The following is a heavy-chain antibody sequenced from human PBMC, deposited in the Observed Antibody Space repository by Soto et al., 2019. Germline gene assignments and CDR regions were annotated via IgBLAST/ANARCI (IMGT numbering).Heavy chain of an antibody. Sequence: QITLKESDPTLVKPTQTLTLTCTFSGFSLSTSGVGVGWIRQPPGEALERLELVYWDDDKRYSPSLKSRLTISKDTYKNQVVLTITNMEHVDTATYYCAHRRRFCSGSSCYSIWFGSWGQGTLVTVSS. CDR2: VYWDDDK. J-gene: IGHJ5*01. CDR1: GFSLSTSGVG. D-gene: IGHD2-15*01. CDR3: AHRRRFCSGSSCYSIWFGS. V-gene: IGHV2-5*02.